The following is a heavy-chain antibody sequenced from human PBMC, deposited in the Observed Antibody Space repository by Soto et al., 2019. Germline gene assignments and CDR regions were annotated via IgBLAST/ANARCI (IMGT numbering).Heavy chain of an antibody. CDR3: ARDPYSSTTVTIVDY. CDR2: ISHKSSAI. V-gene: IGHV3-48*02. D-gene: IGHD4-17*01. CDR1: GFTFSNYA. Sequence: EVQLVESGGGLVQPGGSLRLSCAASGFTFSNYAMNWDRQAPGKGLEWVSYISHKSSAIYHADSVKGRFTISRDNAKNSLYLQMNSLRDEDTAVYYCARDPYSSTTVTIVDYWGQGTLVTVSS. J-gene: IGHJ4*02.